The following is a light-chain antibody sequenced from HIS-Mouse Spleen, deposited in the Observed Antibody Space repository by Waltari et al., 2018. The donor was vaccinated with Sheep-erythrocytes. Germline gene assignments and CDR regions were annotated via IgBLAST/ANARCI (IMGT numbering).Light chain of an antibody. CDR2: DVS. V-gene: IGLV2-11*01. J-gene: IGLJ1*01. CDR1: SSDVGGYNY. Sequence: QSALTQPRSVSGSPGQSVTIPCPATSSDVGGYNYVSWYQQHPGKAPKLMIYDVSKRPSGVPDRFSGSKSGNTASLTISGLQAEDEADYYCCSYAGSYNHVFATGTKVTVL. CDR3: CSYAGSYNHV.